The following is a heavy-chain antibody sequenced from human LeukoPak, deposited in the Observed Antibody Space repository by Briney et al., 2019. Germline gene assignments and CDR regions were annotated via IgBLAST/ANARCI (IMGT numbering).Heavy chain of an antibody. V-gene: IGHV1-8*03. CDR2: MNPNSGNT. D-gene: IGHD3-3*01. Sequence: GASVKVSCKASGYTFTSYDINWVRQATGQGLEWMGWMNPNSGNTGYAQKFQGRVTITRNTSISTAYMELSSLRSEDTAVYYCARGRNTIFGVAPDYWGQGTLVTVSS. CDR1: GYTFTSYD. J-gene: IGHJ4*02. CDR3: ARGRNTIFGVAPDY.